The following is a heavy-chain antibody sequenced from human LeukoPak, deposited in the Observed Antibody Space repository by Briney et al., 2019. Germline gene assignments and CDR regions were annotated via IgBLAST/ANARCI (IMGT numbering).Heavy chain of an antibody. V-gene: IGHV3-23*01. J-gene: IGHJ4*02. Sequence: GGSLRLSCAASGFSFDEYGMSWVRQAPGKGLEWVSTISGSGENTYYADSVKGRFTISRDNSKNTLYLQMYSLRVEDTAVYYCAKWGSGSYYKGSFDYWGQGTLVTVSS. CDR3: AKWGSGSYYKGSFDY. CDR1: GFSFDEYG. CDR2: ISGSGENT. D-gene: IGHD3-10*01.